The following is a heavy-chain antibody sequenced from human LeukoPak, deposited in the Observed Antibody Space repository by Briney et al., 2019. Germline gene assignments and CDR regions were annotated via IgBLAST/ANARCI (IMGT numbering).Heavy chain of an antibody. CDR3: AKVRGAWFGEPFDY. D-gene: IGHD3-10*01. V-gene: IGHV3-48*03. CDR2: ISSSGSTI. Sequence: GGSLRLSCAASGFTFSSYEMNWVRQAPGKGLEWVSYISSSGSTIYYADSVKGRFTISRDNAKNSLYLQMNSLRAEDTAVYYCAKVRGAWFGEPFDYWGQGTLVTVSS. J-gene: IGHJ4*02. CDR1: GFTFSSYE.